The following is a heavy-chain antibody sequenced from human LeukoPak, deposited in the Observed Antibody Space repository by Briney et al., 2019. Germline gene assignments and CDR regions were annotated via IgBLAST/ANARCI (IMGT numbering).Heavy chain of an antibody. CDR2: IIPIFGTA. Sequence: SVKVSCKASGGTFSSYAISWVRQAPGQGLEWMGGIIPIFGTANYAQKFQARVTITADESTSTAYMELSSLRSEDTAAYYCARAPIVVVPAATETYYYGMDVWGQGTTVTVSS. CDR3: ARAPIVVVPAATETYYYGMDV. D-gene: IGHD2-2*01. CDR1: GGTFSSYA. J-gene: IGHJ6*02. V-gene: IGHV1-69*13.